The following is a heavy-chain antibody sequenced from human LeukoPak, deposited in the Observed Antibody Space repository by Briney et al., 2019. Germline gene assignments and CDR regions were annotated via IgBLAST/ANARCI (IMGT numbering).Heavy chain of an antibody. D-gene: IGHD3-10*01. CDR2: IWYDGSNK. J-gene: IGHJ4*02. V-gene: IGHV3-33*01. Sequence: GRSLRLSCAASGFTFSSYGMHWVRQAPGKGLEWVAVIWYDGSNKYYADSVKGRFTISRDNSKNTLYLQMNSLRAEDTAVYYCARDRSYGARYFDYWGQGTLVTVSS. CDR1: GFTFSSYG. CDR3: ARDRSYGARYFDY.